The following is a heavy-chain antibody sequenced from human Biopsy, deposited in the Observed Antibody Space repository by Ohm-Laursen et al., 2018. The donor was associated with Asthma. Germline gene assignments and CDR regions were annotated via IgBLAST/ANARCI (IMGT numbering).Heavy chain of an antibody. CDR3: VKDTRIDSKNYYTFEV. J-gene: IGHJ3*01. V-gene: IGHV3-23*01. D-gene: IGHD3-22*01. CDR1: GFAVSRYH. Sequence: SLRLSCAASGFAVSRYHMIWARQAPGKGLAWVATIRPGEPDIDYEPPVRGRFFISRDDSKNTLYLDMTSLRAEDTAVYYCVKDTRIDSKNYYTFEVWGQGTMVTVSS. CDR2: IRPGEPDI.